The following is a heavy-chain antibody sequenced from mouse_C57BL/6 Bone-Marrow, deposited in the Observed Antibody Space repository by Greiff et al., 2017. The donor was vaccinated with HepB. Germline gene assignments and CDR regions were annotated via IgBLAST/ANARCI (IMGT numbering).Heavy chain of an antibody. D-gene: IGHD3-3*01. V-gene: IGHV2-2*01. CDR1: GFSLTGFD. CDR2: KWSGGST. Sequence: VMLVESGPGLVQPSQCLSITCTASGFSLTGFDVHWVRQSPGKGLEWLGVKWSGGSTDYTAAFISRLSISNDNSKTQVFVKMNRLQADDTAICYGARNAGTPYYFDYWGQGTTLTVSS. J-gene: IGHJ2*01. CDR3: ARNAGTPYYFDY.